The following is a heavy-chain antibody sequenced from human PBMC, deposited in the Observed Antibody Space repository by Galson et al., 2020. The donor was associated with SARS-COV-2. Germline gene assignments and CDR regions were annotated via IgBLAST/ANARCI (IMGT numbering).Heavy chain of an antibody. D-gene: IGHD5-12*01. CDR3: AREASGYDDGNGMDV. CDR1: GFTFSSYG. V-gene: IGHV3-33*01. CDR2: IWYDGSNK. Sequence: GESLKISCAASGFTFSSYGMHWVRQAPGKGLEWVAVIWYDGSNKYYADSVKGRFTISRDNSKNTLYLQMNSLRAEDTAVYYCAREASGYDDGNGMDVWGQGTTVTVSS. J-gene: IGHJ6*02.